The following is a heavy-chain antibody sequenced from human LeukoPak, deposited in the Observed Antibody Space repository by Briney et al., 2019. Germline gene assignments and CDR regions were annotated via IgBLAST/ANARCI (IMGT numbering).Heavy chain of an antibody. CDR2: ISGSGGST. J-gene: IGHJ4*02. Sequence: GGPLRLSCAASGFTFSSYAMSWVRQAPGKGLEWVSAISGSGGSTYYADSVKGRFTISRDNSKNTLYLQMNSLRAEDTAVYYCAKDMVLRYFDWLLFLDYWGQGTLVTVSS. CDR3: AKDMVLRYFDWLLFLDY. V-gene: IGHV3-23*01. D-gene: IGHD3-9*01. CDR1: GFTFSSYA.